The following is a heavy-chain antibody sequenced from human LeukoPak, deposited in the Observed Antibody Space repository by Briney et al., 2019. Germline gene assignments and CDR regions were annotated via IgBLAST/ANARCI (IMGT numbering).Heavy chain of an antibody. J-gene: IGHJ4*02. V-gene: IGHV4-59*01. CDR3: ARDGDYDFWSGYPAPLDY. CDR2: IYYSGST. CDR1: GGSISSYY. D-gene: IGHD3-3*01. Sequence: SETLSLTXTVSGGSISSYYWSWIRRPPGKGLEWIGYIYYSGSTNYNPSLKSRVTISVDTSKNQFSLKLSSVTAADTAVYYCARDGDYDFWSGYPAPLDYWGQGTLVTVSS.